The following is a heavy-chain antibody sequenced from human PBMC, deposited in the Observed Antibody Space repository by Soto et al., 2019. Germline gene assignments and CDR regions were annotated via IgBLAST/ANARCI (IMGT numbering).Heavy chain of an antibody. CDR3: AREGGSGNYRYYAMDV. J-gene: IGHJ6*02. CDR2: IIPIFGTA. D-gene: IGHD3-10*01. V-gene: IGHV1-69*12. CDR1: GGTFSSYA. Sequence: QVQLVQSGAEVKKPGSSVKVSCKASGGTFSSYAISWVRQAPGQVLEWMGGIIPIFGTANYAQKFQVRVTITADESTSTAYMELSSLRSEDTAVYYCAREGGSGNYRYYAMDVWGQGTTVTVSS.